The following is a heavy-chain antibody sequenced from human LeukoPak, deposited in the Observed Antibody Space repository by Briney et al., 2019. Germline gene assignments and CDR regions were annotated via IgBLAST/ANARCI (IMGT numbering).Heavy chain of an antibody. D-gene: IGHD1-14*01. Sequence: SETLSLTCAVYGGSFSGYYWSWIRQPPGKGLEWIGEINHSGSTNYNPSLKSRVTISVDTSKNQFSLKLSSVTAADTAVYYCARDPPPKRGSPGGYMDVWGKGTTVTVSS. CDR1: GGSFSGYY. J-gene: IGHJ6*03. CDR2: INHSGST. CDR3: ARDPPPKRGSPGGYMDV. V-gene: IGHV4-34*01.